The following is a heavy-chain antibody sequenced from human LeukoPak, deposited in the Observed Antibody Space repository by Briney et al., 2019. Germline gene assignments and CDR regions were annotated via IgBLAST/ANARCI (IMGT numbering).Heavy chain of an antibody. CDR3: ARVSVSSNDY. J-gene: IGHJ4*02. V-gene: IGHV3-23*01. D-gene: IGHD2/OR15-2a*01. Sequence: DSVRGRFTISRDNSKSTLFPQMNSLRAEDTAIYYCARVSVSSNDYWGQGTLVTVSS.